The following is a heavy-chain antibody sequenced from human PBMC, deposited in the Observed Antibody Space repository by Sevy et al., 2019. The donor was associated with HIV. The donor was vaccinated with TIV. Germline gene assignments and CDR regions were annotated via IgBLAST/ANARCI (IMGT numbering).Heavy chain of an antibody. V-gene: IGHV1-18*01. CDR2: ITPNNGNT. Sequence: ASVKVSCKASGYTFTNYHITWVRQAPGQGLEWMGWITPNNGNTNYARRLQGRVTMTTDTSTDTAYMELRSLRSDDTAVYYCARAPSGSQGPGQYFHHWGQGTLVTVSS. D-gene: IGHD1-26*01. CDR1: GYTFTNYH. J-gene: IGHJ1*01. CDR3: ARAPSGSQGPGQYFHH.